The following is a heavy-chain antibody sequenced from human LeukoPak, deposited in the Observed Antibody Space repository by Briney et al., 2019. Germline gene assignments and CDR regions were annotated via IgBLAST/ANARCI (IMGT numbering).Heavy chain of an antibody. CDR2: IYHSGST. CDR3: ARGGLWFGPYDY. D-gene: IGHD3-10*01. CDR1: GGSISSGGYS. Sequence: SETLSLTCAVSGGSISSGGYSWSWIRQPPGKGLEWIGYIYHSGSTYYNPSLKSRVTISVGRSKNQFSLKLSSVTAADTAVYYCARGGLWFGPYDYWGQGTLVTVSS. V-gene: IGHV4-30-2*01. J-gene: IGHJ4*02.